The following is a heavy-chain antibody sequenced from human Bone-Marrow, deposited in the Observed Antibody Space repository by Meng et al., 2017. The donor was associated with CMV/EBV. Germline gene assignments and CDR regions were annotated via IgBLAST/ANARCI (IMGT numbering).Heavy chain of an antibody. J-gene: IGHJ4*02. V-gene: IGHV3-30*02. CDR2: IRYDGSNK. CDR1: GFTFSSYG. D-gene: IGHD2-2*01. CDR3: ARDRGTWRHEYCSSTSCPIAY. Sequence: GGSLRLSCAASGFTFSSYGMHWVRQAPGKGLEWVAFIRYDGSNKYYADSVKGRFTISRDNSKNTLYLQMNSLRAEDTAVYYCARDRGTWRHEYCSSTSCPIAYWGQGPRVTCSS.